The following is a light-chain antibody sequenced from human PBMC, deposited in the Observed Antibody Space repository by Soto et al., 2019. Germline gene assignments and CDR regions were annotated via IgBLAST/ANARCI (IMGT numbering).Light chain of an antibody. CDR1: QSLTKW. CDR2: DVS. V-gene: IGKV1-5*01. CDR3: QQCNAFWT. J-gene: IGKJ1*01. Sequence: IQMTQSPSTLSASVGDRVNITCRASQSLTKWLAWYQQKPGKAPKLLIYDVSSLESGVPSRFSGSGSGTEFTLTISSLQPDDSATYYCQQCNAFWTFGQGTKVDIK.